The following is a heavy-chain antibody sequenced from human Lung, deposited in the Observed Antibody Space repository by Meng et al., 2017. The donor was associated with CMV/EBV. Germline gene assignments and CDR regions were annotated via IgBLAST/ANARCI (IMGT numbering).Heavy chain of an antibody. J-gene: IGHJ4*02. CDR1: GASMRGFH. CDR3: ARRAYCGNDCYFFDF. D-gene: IGHD2-21*02. Sequence: SXTXSLXCTVSGASMRGFHWTWIRQTPGKGLECLGYVYYSGGATYHPPLKSRVTISVDTSQNQFSLNLSSVTAADTAMYYCARRAYCGNDCYFFDFLGQGXLVTVSS. V-gene: IGHV4-59*01. CDR2: VYYSGGA.